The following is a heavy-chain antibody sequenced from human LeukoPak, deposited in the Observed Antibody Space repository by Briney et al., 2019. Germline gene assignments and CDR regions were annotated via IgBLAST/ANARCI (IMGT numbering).Heavy chain of an antibody. CDR2: FDPEDGET. Sequence: ASVEVSCKVSGYTLTELSMHWVRQAPGKGLEWMGGFDPEDGETIYAQKFQGRVTMTEDTSTDTAYMELSSLRSEDTAVYYCATDSSGWYNAFDIWGQGTMVTVSS. CDR1: GYTLTELS. V-gene: IGHV1-24*01. D-gene: IGHD6-19*01. J-gene: IGHJ3*02. CDR3: ATDSSGWYNAFDI.